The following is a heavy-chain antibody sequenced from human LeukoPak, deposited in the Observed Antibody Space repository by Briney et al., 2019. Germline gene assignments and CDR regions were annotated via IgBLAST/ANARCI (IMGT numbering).Heavy chain of an antibody. D-gene: IGHD1-1*01. CDR2: IYYSGST. Sequence: SETLSLTCTVSGGSISSSIYYWGWIRQPPGKGPEWIGTIYYSGSTYYNPSLKSRVTISVDTSKNQFSLKLTSVTAADTAVYYCATRLGVQLDYWGQGTLVTVSS. CDR1: GGSISSSIYY. J-gene: IGHJ4*02. CDR3: ATRLGVQLDY. V-gene: IGHV4-39*01.